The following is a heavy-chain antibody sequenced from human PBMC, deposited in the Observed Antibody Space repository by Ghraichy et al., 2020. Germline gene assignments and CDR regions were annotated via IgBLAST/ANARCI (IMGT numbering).Heavy chain of an antibody. CDR1: GFTFSSYW. CDR3: ARVPPPNYDFWSGYSPRSYFDY. V-gene: IGHV3-7*01. CDR2: IKQDGSEK. J-gene: IGHJ4*02. Sequence: GGSLRLSCAASGFTFSSYWMSWVRQAPGKGLEWVANIKQDGSEKYYVDSVKGRFTISRDNAKNSLYLQMNSLRAEDTAVYYCARVPPPNYDFWSGYSPRSYFDYWGQGTLVTVSS. D-gene: IGHD3-3*01.